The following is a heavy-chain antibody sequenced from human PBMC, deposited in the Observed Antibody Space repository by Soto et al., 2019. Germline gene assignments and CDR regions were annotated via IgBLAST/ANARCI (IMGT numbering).Heavy chain of an antibody. CDR1: GGSISSYY. D-gene: IGHD2-2*01. V-gene: IGHV4-59*12. J-gene: IGHJ6*02. CDR3: AGAGYQFFHPYYYRMDR. Sequence: QVQLQESGPGLVKPSETLSLTCTVSGGSISSYYWSWIRQSPGKGLEWIGYIHYSGSTKSNPSLKGPVNISVNTVQKQVPPKLEPVDRGDLAVLFCAGAGYQFFHPYYYRMDRRGQGTTVTVSS. CDR2: IHYSGST.